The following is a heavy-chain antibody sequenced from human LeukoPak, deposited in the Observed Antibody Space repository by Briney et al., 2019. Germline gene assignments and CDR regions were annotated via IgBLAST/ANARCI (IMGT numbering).Heavy chain of an antibody. J-gene: IGHJ4*02. Sequence: SETLSLTCTVSGGSISSSSDHWAWIRQPPGKGLEWIASIYYSGNTYYNPSLKSRVTISIDTSQNQFALKLSSVAAADTAVYYCARETSSSASLWGQGTLVTVSS. CDR2: IYYSGNT. V-gene: IGHV4-39*06. D-gene: IGHD6-6*01. CDR3: ARETSSSASL. CDR1: GGSISSSSDH.